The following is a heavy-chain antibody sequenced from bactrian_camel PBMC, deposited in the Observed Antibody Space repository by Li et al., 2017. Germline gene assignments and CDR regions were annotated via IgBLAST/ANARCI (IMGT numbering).Heavy chain of an antibody. CDR3: AAATRPKWGGRCPMLAPNNA. Sequence: HVQLVESGGGSVQAGGSLRLACKVTDDPTSKYYMDDTYCMGWYRQIPDKEREGVAGIESDGSTSYANSVKGRFTISQDTSKRTVFLRMNNLKAEDTAMYYCAAATRPKWGGRCPMLAPNNAWVQGTQVTVS. J-gene: IGHJ4*01. CDR2: IESDGST. V-gene: IGHV3S53*01. CDR1: DDPTSKYYMDDTYC. D-gene: IGHD1*01.